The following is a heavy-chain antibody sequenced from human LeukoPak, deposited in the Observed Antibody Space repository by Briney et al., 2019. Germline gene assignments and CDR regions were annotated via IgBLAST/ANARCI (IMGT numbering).Heavy chain of an antibody. CDR2: VSVSGGST. D-gene: IGHD6-13*01. CDR1: GFSFSSYA. J-gene: IGHJ4*02. CDR3: AKGRSSSFIQYFGY. Sequence: GGSLRLSCAASGFSFSSYAMSSGRQGPGEGLECVSHVSVSGGSTYYADSVKGRFTISRDNSKNTLYLQMNSLRAEDTAVYYCAKGRSSSFIQYFGYWGQGTLVTVSS. V-gene: IGHV3-23*01.